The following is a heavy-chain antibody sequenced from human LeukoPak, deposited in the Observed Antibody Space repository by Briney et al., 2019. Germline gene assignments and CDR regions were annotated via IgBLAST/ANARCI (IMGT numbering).Heavy chain of an antibody. CDR3: ASRAADTNYYYYYYMDV. CDR1: GGSISSSSYY. V-gene: IGHV4-39*07. D-gene: IGHD6-13*01. J-gene: IGHJ6*03. CDR2: IYHSGST. Sequence: SETLSLTCTVSGGSISSSSYYWGWIRQPPGKGLEWIGSIYHSGSTYYNPSLKSRVTISVDTSKNQFSLKLSSVTAADTAVYYCASRAADTNYYYYYYMDVWGKGTTVTVSS.